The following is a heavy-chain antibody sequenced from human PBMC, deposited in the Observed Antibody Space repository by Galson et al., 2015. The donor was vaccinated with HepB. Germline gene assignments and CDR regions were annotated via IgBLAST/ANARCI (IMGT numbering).Heavy chain of an antibody. Sequence: SLRLSCAPSGFTFDYYAITWVRQAPGKGLEWVSGISPSGDMSFIADSVRGRFTISRDNARKTLYLHMRSLRAEDTAVYYCAKLQPRYKSGWYSSAWGEIDSWGQGTLVTVSS. D-gene: IGHD6-19*01. J-gene: IGHJ4*02. CDR3: AKLQPRYKSGWYSSAWGEIDS. CDR2: ISPSGDMS. CDR1: GFTFDYYA. V-gene: IGHV3-23*01.